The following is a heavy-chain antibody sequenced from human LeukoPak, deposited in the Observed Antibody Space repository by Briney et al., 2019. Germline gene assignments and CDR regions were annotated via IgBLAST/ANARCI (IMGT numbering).Heavy chain of an antibody. J-gene: IGHJ4*02. Sequence: GGSLRLSCATSGFNLRIYGMHWVRQAPGKGLEWVAFIRYDGTSQYYTDSVKGRFTISRDNSMNTMYLQMNSLRVEDTAVYYCAKVGFGWYQIDYWGQGTLVTVSS. CDR1: GFNLRIYG. CDR2: IRYDGTSQ. CDR3: AKVGFGWYQIDY. D-gene: IGHD6-19*01. V-gene: IGHV3-30*02.